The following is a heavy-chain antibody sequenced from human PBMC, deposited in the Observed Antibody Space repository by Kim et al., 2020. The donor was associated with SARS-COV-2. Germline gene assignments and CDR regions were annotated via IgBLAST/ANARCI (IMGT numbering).Heavy chain of an antibody. CDR2: ISGGGGST. V-gene: IGHV3-23*01. Sequence: GGSLRLSCAASGFTFSSYAMSWVRQAPGKGLEWVSAISGGGGSTYYADSVKGRFTISRDNSKNTLYLQMNSLRAEDTAVYYCAKPWGYQLVFDYWGQGTLVTVSS. CDR3: AKPWGYQLVFDY. J-gene: IGHJ4*02. CDR1: GFTFSSYA. D-gene: IGHD2-2*01.